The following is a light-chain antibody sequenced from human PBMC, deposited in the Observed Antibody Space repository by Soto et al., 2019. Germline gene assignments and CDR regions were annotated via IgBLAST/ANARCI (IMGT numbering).Light chain of an antibody. CDR1: SSNIGSNT. Sequence: QPVLTQPPSASGTPGQRVTISCSGSSSNIGSNTVNWYQQLPGTAPKLLISSNNQRPSGVPDRFSGSKSDTSASLAISGLQSEDEAGYYCAAWDDSLNGVVFGGGTKVTVL. CDR2: SNN. J-gene: IGLJ2*01. V-gene: IGLV1-44*01. CDR3: AAWDDSLNGVV.